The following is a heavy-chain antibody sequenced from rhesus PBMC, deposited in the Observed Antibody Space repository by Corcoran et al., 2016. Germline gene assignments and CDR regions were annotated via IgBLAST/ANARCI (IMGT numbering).Heavy chain of an antibody. CDR3: ARKNSGWYYFDY. CDR2: IYGSSGST. D-gene: IGHD6-31*01. J-gene: IGHJ4*01. V-gene: IGHV4-76*01. CDR1: GGSISSGYD. Sequence: QVQLQESGPGVVKPSETLSLTCAVSGGSISSGYDWSWIRQPPGKGLVWIGYIYGSSGSTKYTPSLKNRVTISKDASRNQFSLKLSSVTAADTAVYYCARKNSGWYYFDYWGQGVLVTVSS.